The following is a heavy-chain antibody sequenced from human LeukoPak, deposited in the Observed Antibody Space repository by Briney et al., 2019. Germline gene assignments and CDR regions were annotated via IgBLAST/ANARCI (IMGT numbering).Heavy chain of an antibody. CDR3: ARDSSGYQLNWFDP. D-gene: IGHD3-22*01. Sequence: GGSLRLSCAASGFTLSSYWMSWVRQAPGKGLEWVANIKQDGSEKYYVDSVKGRFTISRDNAKNSLYLQMNSLRAEDTAVYYCARDSSGYQLNWFDPWGQGTLVTVSS. CDR2: IKQDGSEK. V-gene: IGHV3-7*03. J-gene: IGHJ5*02. CDR1: GFTLSSYW.